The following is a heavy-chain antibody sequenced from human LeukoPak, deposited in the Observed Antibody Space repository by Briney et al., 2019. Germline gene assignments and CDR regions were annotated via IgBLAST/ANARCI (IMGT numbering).Heavy chain of an antibody. CDR3: AGDLFDYGDNSWFDP. J-gene: IGHJ5*02. D-gene: IGHD4-17*01. Sequence: ASVKVSCKASGYTFTGYYMHWVRQAPGQGLEWMGRINPNSGGTNYAQKFQGRVTMTRDTSISTAYMELSRLRSDDTAVYYCAGDLFDYGDNSWFDPWGQGTLVTVSS. CDR2: INPNSGGT. V-gene: IGHV1-2*06. CDR1: GYTFTGYY.